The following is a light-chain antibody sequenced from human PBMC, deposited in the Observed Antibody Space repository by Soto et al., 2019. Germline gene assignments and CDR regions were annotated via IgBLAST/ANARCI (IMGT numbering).Light chain of an antibody. Sequence: EIVMTQSPATLSLPPGERAALSCRASQSINSELAWYQQKPGQPPRLLIYGASTRATGVPARFTGSESGSEFTLTISGLQSEDFAVYYCQQGHNWPLTFGQGTRVEI. CDR1: QSINSE. CDR3: QQGHNWPLT. V-gene: IGKV3-15*01. J-gene: IGKJ2*01. CDR2: GAS.